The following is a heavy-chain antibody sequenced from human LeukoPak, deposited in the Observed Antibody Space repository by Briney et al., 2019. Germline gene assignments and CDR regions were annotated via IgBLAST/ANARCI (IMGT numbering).Heavy chain of an antibody. CDR3: ARDQEGFDY. Sequence: ASVNVSCKASGYTFTSNYIHWVRQAPGQGLEWMGMIYPRDGSTSYAQKFQGRVTVTRDTSTSTVHMELSGLRSEDTAVYYCARDQEGFDYWGQGTLVTVFS. V-gene: IGHV1-46*01. CDR2: IYPRDGST. CDR1: GYTFTSNY. J-gene: IGHJ4*02.